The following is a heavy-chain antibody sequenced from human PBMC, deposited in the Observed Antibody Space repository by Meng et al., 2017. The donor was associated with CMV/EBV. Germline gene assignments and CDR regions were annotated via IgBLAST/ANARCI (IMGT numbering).Heavy chain of an antibody. V-gene: IGHV3-15*07. J-gene: IGHJ5*02. CDR1: TSSSAW. CDR3: TTVRITMVRGVPWFDP. CDR2: IKSKTDGGTT. D-gene: IGHD3-10*01. Sequence: TSSSAWMNWVRGDPGKGMGGVGRIKSKTDGGTTDYAAPVKGRFTISRDDSKNTLYLQMNSLKTEDTAVYYCTTVRITMVRGVPWFDPWGQGTLVTVSS.